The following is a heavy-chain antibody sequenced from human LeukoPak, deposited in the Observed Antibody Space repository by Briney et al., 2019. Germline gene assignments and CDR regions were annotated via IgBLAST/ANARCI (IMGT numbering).Heavy chain of an antibody. CDR1: GGSFSGYY. Sequence: SETLSLTCAVYGGSFSGYYWSWIRQPPGKGLEWIGEINHSGSTNYNPSLKSRVTISVDTSKNQFSLKLSSVTAADTAVYYCARGRRSYYRLDYWGQGTLVTVPS. D-gene: IGHD1-26*01. CDR3: ARGRRSYYRLDY. V-gene: IGHV4-34*01. J-gene: IGHJ4*02. CDR2: INHSGST.